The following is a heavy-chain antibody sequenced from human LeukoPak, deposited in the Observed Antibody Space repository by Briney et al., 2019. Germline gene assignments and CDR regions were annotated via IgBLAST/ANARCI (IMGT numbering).Heavy chain of an antibody. J-gene: IGHJ4*02. CDR1: GFTFSNYE. CDR3: ARDPRTVRI. V-gene: IGHV3-48*03. D-gene: IGHD1-1*01. CDR2: ISSSGNTR. Sequence: GGSLRLSCAASGFTFSNYEMNWVRQAPGKGLEWVSFISSSGNTRYYADSVRGRFTISRDNAKNSVYLQMNSLGGEDTAVYFCARDPRTVRIWGQGTLVTVSS.